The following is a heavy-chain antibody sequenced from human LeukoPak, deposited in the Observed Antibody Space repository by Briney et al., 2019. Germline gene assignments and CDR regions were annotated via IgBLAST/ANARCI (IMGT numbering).Heavy chain of an antibody. CDR3: ASPRDSGTYSSGYSFDY. V-gene: IGHV1-2*02. CDR2: INPDSGGT. CDR1: GGTFSSYA. Sequence: GASVKVSCKASGGTFSSYAISWVRQAPGQGLEWMGWINPDSGGTKYAQKFQGRVTMTRDTSITTAYMEVSRLTYDDTAVYYCASPRDSGTYSSGYSFDYWGQGTLVTVTS. J-gene: IGHJ4*02. D-gene: IGHD1-26*01.